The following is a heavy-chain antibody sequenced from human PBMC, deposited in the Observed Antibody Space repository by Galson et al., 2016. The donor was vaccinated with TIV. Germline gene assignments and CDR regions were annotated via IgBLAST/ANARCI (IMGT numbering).Heavy chain of an antibody. D-gene: IGHD4-11*01. Sequence: SLRLSCATSGFSFRRYGMYWVRPAPGKGLDWVALIAYDGSVKYYADYVRGRFTISRDNSKNTLFLQMNSLRLEDSAVYYCAKAQEPNYSNALYGMDVWGQGTTVTVSS. V-gene: IGHV3-30*02. J-gene: IGHJ6*02. CDR2: IAYDGSVK. CDR1: GFSFRRYG. CDR3: AKAQEPNYSNALYGMDV.